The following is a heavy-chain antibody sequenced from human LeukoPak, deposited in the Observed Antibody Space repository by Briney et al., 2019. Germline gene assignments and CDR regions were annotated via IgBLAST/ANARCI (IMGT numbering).Heavy chain of an antibody. CDR1: GFTFSSSW. V-gene: IGHV3-7*01. D-gene: IGHD3-9*01. Sequence: GGSLRLSCAASGFTFSSSWMTWVRHAPGKGLEWVASIREDGSEKTSVDSVKGRFTISRDNAKNSLYLQMDSLRAEDTAVYYCASRIYDILTGYRDYWGQGTLVTVSS. CDR3: ASRIYDILTGYRDY. CDR2: IREDGSEK. J-gene: IGHJ4*02.